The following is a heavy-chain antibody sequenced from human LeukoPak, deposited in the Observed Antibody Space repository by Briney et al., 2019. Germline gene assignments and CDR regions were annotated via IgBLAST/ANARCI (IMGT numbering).Heavy chain of an antibody. Sequence: GGSLRLSCAASGFTVSSSYMSWVRHAPGKGLEWVSVIYSGGSGSTYYADSVKGRFTISRDNSKNTLNLQMNSLRAEDTAVYYCAHRKATSWAHDYWGQGTLVTVSS. J-gene: IGHJ4*02. V-gene: IGHV3-53*01. CDR3: AHRKATSWAHDY. CDR1: GFTVSSSY. D-gene: IGHD2-2*01. CDR2: IYSGGSGST.